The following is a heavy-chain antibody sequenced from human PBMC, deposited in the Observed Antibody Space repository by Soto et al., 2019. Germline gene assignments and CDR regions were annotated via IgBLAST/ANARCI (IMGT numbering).Heavy chain of an antibody. CDR2: IIPISGTA. D-gene: IGHD2-2*01. V-gene: IGHV1-69*01. CDR3: ARSQGSSTSLDIYYYYYYGMDV. CDR1: GGTFSSYA. Sequence: QVQLVQSGAEVKKPGSSVKVSCKASGGTFSSYAISWVRQAPGQGLEWMGGIIPISGTANYAQKFQGRVTITADESTSTAYMELSSLSSEDTAVYYCARSQGSSTSLDIYYYYYYGMDVWGQGTKVTVAS. J-gene: IGHJ6*02.